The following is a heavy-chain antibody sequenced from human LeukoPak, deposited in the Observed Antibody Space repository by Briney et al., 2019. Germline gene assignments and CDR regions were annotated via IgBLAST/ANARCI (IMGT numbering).Heavy chain of an antibody. J-gene: IGHJ6*03. V-gene: IGHV3-53*01. CDR1: GFTVSSNY. CDR3: ARGNSYYYYYMDV. Sequence: PGGSLRLSCAASGFTVSSNYMSWVRQAPGKGLEWVSVIYSGGSTYYADSVKGRFTISRDNSKNTLYLQMNGLRAEDTAVYYCARGNSYYYYYMDVWGKGTTVTVSS. CDR2: IYSGGST. D-gene: IGHD4-11*01.